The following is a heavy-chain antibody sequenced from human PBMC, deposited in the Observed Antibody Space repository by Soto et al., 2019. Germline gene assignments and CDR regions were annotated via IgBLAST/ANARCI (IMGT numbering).Heavy chain of an antibody. D-gene: IGHD3-10*01. V-gene: IGHV4-30-4*01. Sequence: QVQLQESGPGLVKPSQTLSLTCAVSGGSISSGDYHWSWIRQPPGKGLEWIGYIYYSGSTYYNPSLKSRVTISVDTSKSQFSLKLSSVTAADTAVYYCARTNSGSPPRVDYWGQGTLVTVSS. CDR1: GGSISSGDYH. J-gene: IGHJ4*02. CDR2: IYYSGST. CDR3: ARTNSGSPPRVDY.